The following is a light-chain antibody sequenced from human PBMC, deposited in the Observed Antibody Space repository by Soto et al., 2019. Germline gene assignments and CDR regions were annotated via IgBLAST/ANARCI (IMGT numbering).Light chain of an antibody. CDR2: KAS. CDR3: QQYNSYPGT. J-gene: IGKJ1*01. Sequence: DIQMTQSPATLSASVGDRVTITCRASQIISTWLDWYQHKPGKAPNLLIYKASSLESGVPSRFSASGSGTEFTLTISSLQLDDFATYYCQQYNSYPGTFGQGTKVEIK. V-gene: IGKV1-5*03. CDR1: QIISTW.